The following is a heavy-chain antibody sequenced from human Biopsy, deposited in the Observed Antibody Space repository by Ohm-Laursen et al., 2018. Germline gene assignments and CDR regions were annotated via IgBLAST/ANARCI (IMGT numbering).Heavy chain of an antibody. Sequence: SQTLSLTCAVSGGSIGGGEYYWNWIRQHPGKGLEWIGLISYSGTTFSNPSLESLLTISIDTSKNHFSLNLRSVTAADAAGYYCARGVPHYDGSGFPLAGYWYFDLWGRGTLVTVSS. CDR3: ARGVPHYDGSGFPLAGYWYFDL. J-gene: IGHJ2*01. CDR1: GGSIGGGEYY. V-gene: IGHV4-31*01. CDR2: ISYSGTT. D-gene: IGHD3-22*01.